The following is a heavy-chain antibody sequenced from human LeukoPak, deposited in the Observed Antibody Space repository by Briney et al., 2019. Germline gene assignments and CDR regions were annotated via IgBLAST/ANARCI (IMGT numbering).Heavy chain of an antibody. CDR3: ASETGDTAMAYRPPHYMDV. V-gene: IGHV1-46*01. Sequence: ASLKVSCKASGYTFTSYYMHWVRQAPGQGLEWMGIINPSGGSTSYAQKFQGRVTMTRDTSTSTVYMELSSLRSEDTAVYYCASETGDTAMAYRPPHYMDVWGKGTTVTVSS. CDR2: INPSGGST. CDR1: GYTFTSYY. D-gene: IGHD5-18*01. J-gene: IGHJ6*03.